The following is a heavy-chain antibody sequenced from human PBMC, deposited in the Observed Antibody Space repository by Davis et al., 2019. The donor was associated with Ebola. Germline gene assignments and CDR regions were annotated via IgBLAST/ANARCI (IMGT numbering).Heavy chain of an antibody. J-gene: IGHJ4*02. CDR3: AKDMRSAVPGTPDY. V-gene: IGHV3-30*18. CDR1: GFTFNSFG. CDR2: ISDDGSNK. D-gene: IGHD6-19*01. Sequence: GESLKISCEASGFTFNSFGMHWVRQAPGKGLEWLAVISDDGSNKYYADSVKGRFSISRDNYKDTLYLEINSLRAEDTAVYHCAKDMRSAVPGTPDYWGPGTRVTVSS.